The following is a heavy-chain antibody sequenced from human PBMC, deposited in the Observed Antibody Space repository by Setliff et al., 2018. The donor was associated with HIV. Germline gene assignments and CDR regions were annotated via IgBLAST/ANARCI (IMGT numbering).Heavy chain of an antibody. J-gene: IGHJ4*02. Sequence: SLRLSCAASGFTFSSYWMHWVRQAPGRGLVWVSRINTDGSSTSYADSVKGRFTISRDNAKNTLYLQMNSLRAEDTAVYYCARDLSSGWYGVLNYWGQGTLVTVSS. D-gene: IGHD6-19*01. V-gene: IGHV3-74*01. CDR1: GFTFSSYW. CDR2: INTDGSST. CDR3: ARDLSSGWYGVLNY.